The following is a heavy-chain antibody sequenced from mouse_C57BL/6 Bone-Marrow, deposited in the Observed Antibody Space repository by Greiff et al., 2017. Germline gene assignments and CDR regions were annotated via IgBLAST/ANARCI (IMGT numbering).Heavy chain of an antibody. V-gene: IGHV1-81*01. Sequence: VQLQQSGAELARPGASVKLSCKASGYTFTSYGISWVKQRTGQGLEWIGEIYPRSGNTYYNEKVKGNATLTVDKSSSTADMGLRSLTSEDSAVYFCAHSNYFDYWGQGTTLTVSS. CDR3: AHSNYFDY. CDR2: IYPRSGNT. D-gene: IGHD2-5*01. CDR1: GYTFTSYG. J-gene: IGHJ2*01.